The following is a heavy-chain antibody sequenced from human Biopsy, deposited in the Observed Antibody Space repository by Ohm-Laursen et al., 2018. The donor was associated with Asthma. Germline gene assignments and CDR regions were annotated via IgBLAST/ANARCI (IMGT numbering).Heavy chain of an antibody. J-gene: IGHJ6*02. CDR1: GYIFNSAG. CDR2: ISVYNGNT. V-gene: IGHV1-18*01. CDR3: ARAVDYSHYYGIDV. D-gene: IGHD3-10*01. Sequence: ASVKAPCKTSGYIFNSAGITWVRQAPGQGLEWMGWISVYNGNTKVAQKLQDRVTMITDTSTSTAYMELRSLRSDDTAVYFCARAVDYSHYYGIDVWGQGTTVTVS.